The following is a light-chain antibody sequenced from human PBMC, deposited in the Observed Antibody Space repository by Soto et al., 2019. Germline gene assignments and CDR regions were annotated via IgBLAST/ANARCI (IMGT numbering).Light chain of an antibody. J-gene: IGKJ1*01. CDR2: GAS. CDR1: QSVSSSY. V-gene: IGKV3-20*01. Sequence: EIVLTQSPGTLSLSPGERATLSCRASQSVSSSYLAWYQQKPGQAPRPLIYGASSTPICIPDRFSGSGSGTDFTLTISRLEPEDFAVYYCQKYGSSPWTFGQGTKVEIK. CDR3: QKYGSSPWT.